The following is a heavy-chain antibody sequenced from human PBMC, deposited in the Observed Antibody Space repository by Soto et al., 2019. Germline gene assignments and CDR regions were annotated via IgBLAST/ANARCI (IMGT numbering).Heavy chain of an antibody. V-gene: IGHV5-51*01. CDR1: GYSFTSYW. J-gene: IGHJ1*01. D-gene: IGHD6-25*01. CDR2: IYPGDSDT. Sequence: GESLKISCKGSGYSFTSYWIGWVRQMPGKGLEWMGIIYPGDSDTRYSPSFQGQVTISSDKSISTAYLQWSSLKASDTAMYYCFLQSGSVPPAPPSYCGQGSLVPGSS. CDR3: FLQSGSVPPAPPSY.